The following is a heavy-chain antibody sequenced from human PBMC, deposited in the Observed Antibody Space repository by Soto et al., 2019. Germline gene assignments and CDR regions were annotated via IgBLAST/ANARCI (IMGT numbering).Heavy chain of an antibody. D-gene: IGHD2-21*01. CDR1: GGSISSGGYY. CDR2: IYYSGST. Sequence: QVQLQESGPGLVKPSPTLSLTCTVSGGSISSGGYYWSWIRQHPGKGLEWIGYIYYSGSTYDNPALKRRVTISVDTSKSQCSLKLSSVTAADTAVYYCARDGAVFDAFDIWGQGTMVTVSS. CDR3: ARDGAVFDAFDI. V-gene: IGHV4-31*03. J-gene: IGHJ3*02.